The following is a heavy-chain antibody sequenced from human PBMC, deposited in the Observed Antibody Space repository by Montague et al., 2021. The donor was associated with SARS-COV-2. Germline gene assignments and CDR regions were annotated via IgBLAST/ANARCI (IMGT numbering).Heavy chain of an antibody. J-gene: IGHJ5*01. D-gene: IGHD1-1*01. V-gene: IGHV4-39*01. Sequence: SETLSLTCSVSGGSINSDSYYWGWIRQPPGKTLEWVGSVHYSGSTSYNPPLRSRVTISVDTSKNQISLNLRSVTAADTSVYYCARHSTTHAFDSWGQGILVTVSS. CDR3: ARHSTTHAFDS. CDR2: VHYSGST. CDR1: GGSINSDSYY.